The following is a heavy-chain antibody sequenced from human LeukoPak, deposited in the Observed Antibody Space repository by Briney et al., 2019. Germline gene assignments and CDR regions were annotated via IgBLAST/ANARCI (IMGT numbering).Heavy chain of an antibody. CDR2: IGAGGGPT. CDR1: GFTFSSYA. Sequence: PGGSLRLSCAASGFTFSSYAMHWVRQAPGKGLERVSAIGAGGGPTYYADSVKGRFTISRDDSKNTLYLQMNTLRVEETALYYCAKDSGYSTGWYLDDYWGQGTLVTVSS. CDR3: AKDSGYSTGWYLDDY. V-gene: IGHV3-23*01. D-gene: IGHD6-19*01. J-gene: IGHJ4*02.